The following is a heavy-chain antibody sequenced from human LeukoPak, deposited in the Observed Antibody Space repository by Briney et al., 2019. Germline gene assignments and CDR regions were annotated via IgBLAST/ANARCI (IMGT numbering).Heavy chain of an antibody. CDR3: ARASGHHYYYYMDV. J-gene: IGHJ6*03. D-gene: IGHD1-26*01. V-gene: IGHV1-18*01. Sequence: GAAVTVSCKASGYTFSSYGINWVREAPGAGVEWMGCISAYNGDTIYAQKSQGRVTMTAETSTNTAYMDLRSLRSDDTAVYYCARASGHHYYYYMDVWAKGTTVTISS. CDR1: GYTFSSYG. CDR2: ISAYNGDT.